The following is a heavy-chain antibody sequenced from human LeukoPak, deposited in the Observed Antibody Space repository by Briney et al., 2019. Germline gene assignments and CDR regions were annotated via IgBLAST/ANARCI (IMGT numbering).Heavy chain of an antibody. CDR2: IIPIFGTA. J-gene: IGHJ4*02. D-gene: IGHD3-22*01. CDR1: GGTFSSYA. Sequence: SVKVSCKASGGTFSSYAISWVRQAPRQGLEWMGGIIPIFGTANYAQKFQGRVTITADESTSTAYMELSSLRSEDTAVYYCARVAPYYYDSSGYRYSDYWGQGTLVTVSS. V-gene: IGHV1-69*13. CDR3: ARVAPYYYDSSGYRYSDY.